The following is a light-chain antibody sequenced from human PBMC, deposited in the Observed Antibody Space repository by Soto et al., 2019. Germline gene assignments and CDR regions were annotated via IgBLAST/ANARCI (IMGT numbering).Light chain of an antibody. J-gene: IGLJ3*02. CDR1: SSDVGDYNY. CDR2: EVS. CDR3: SSYTSSNTWV. V-gene: IGLV2-14*01. Sequence: QSVLTQPASVSGSRGQSITISCTGTSSDVGDYNYVSWYQQHPGKAPKLMIYEVSNRPSGVSNRFSGSKSGNTASLTISGLQAEDEADYYCSSYTSSNTWVFGGGTKVTVL.